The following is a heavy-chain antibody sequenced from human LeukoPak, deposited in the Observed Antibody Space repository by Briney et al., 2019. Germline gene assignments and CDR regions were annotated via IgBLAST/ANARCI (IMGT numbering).Heavy chain of an antibody. Sequence: PGRSLRLSCAASGFTFSSYAMHWVRQAPGKGLEWVAVISYDGSNKYYADSVKGRFTISRDNSKNTLYLQMNSLRAEDTVVYYCARALGHYDSSGYYLNYWGQGTLVTVSS. J-gene: IGHJ4*02. CDR1: GFTFSSYA. V-gene: IGHV3-30-3*01. CDR2: ISYDGSNK. D-gene: IGHD3-22*01. CDR3: ARALGHYDSSGYYLNY.